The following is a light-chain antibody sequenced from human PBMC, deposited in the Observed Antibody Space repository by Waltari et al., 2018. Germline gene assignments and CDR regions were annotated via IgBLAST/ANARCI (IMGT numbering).Light chain of an antibody. CDR3: QQYGSSPYT. CDR1: QSVSSDS. Sequence: EIVLTQSPDTLSLSQGERATLSCRASQSVSSDSLAWYQQKHGQAPRLLIYGASSRATGIPDRFSGSGSGTDFTLTVSRLEPEDFAVYYCQQYGSSPYTFGQGTKVDIK. CDR2: GAS. V-gene: IGKV3-20*01. J-gene: IGKJ2*01.